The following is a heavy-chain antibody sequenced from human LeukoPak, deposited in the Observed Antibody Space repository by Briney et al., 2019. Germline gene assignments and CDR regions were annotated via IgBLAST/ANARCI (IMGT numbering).Heavy chain of an antibody. D-gene: IGHD6-19*01. CDR3: ARRSGIAVAGAFDY. J-gene: IGHJ4*02. CDR2: IYTSGGT. CDR1: GGSISSGSYY. Sequence: SETLSLTCTVSGGSISSGSYYWSWIRQPAGTGLEWIGHIYTSGGTNYNPSLKSRVTISVDTSKDQFSLKLSSVSAADTAVYYCARRSGIAVAGAFDYWGQGTLVTVSS. V-gene: IGHV4-61*09.